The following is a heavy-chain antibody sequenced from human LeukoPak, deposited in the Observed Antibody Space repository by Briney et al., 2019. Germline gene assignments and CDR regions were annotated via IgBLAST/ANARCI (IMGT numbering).Heavy chain of an antibody. Sequence: PGGSLRLSCAASGFTFSSYTMTWVRQAPGKGLEWVSIISGSGGTTYYADSVKGRFTISRDNSKNTLYLQMNSLRAEDTAVYYCARRDVLDGQWLFFDYWGQGTLVTVSS. D-gene: IGHD3-22*01. J-gene: IGHJ4*02. V-gene: IGHV3-23*01. CDR1: GFTFSSYT. CDR3: ARRDVLDGQWLFFDY. CDR2: ISGSGGTT.